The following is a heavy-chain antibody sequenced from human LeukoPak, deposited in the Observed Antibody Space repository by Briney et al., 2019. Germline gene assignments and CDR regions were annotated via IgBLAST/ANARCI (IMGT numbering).Heavy chain of an antibody. D-gene: IGHD6-6*01. CDR3: AKERIEYTSSPSWDY. CDR1: GFTFSNYG. J-gene: IGHJ4*02. CDR2: IHYGGSDK. Sequence: AGGSLRLSCAASGFTFSNYGMHWVRQAPGKGLQWLAFIHYGGSDKYYSDFVKGRFTVSRDNSKSTLYLQVNSLRPEDTAVYYCAKERIEYTSSPSWDYWGQGTLVTVSS. V-gene: IGHV3-30*02.